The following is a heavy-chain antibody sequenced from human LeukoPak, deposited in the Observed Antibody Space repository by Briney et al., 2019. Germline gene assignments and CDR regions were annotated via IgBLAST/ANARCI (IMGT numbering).Heavy chain of an antibody. D-gene: IGHD3-10*01. V-gene: IGHV3-23*01. CDR2: ISASGGTT. Sequence: GGSLTLSCAASGFSFSSYAMSWVRQAPGKGLEWVSAISASGGTTYYADSVKGRFPISRDNSQNTLYLQMNRLRAEDTAVYFCANVYYYGSGSYESRYFDYWGQGTLVTV. CDR1: GFSFSSYA. J-gene: IGHJ4*02. CDR3: ANVYYYGSGSYESRYFDY.